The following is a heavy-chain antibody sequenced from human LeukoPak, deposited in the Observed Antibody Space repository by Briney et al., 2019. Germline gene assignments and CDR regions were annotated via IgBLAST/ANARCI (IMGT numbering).Heavy chain of an antibody. D-gene: IGHD1-26*01. J-gene: IGHJ4*02. CDR2: IYHSGST. Sequence: PSETLSLTCTVSGYSISSGYYWGWIRQPPGKGLEWIGSIYHSGSTYYNPSLKSRVTISVDTSKNQFSLKLSSVTAADTAVYYCARGLGGSYDYWGQGTLVTVSS. CDR3: ARGLGGSYDY. V-gene: IGHV4-38-2*02. CDR1: GYSISSGYY.